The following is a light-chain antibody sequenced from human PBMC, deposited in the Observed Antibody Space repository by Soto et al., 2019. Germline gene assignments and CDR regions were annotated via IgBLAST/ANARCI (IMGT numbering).Light chain of an antibody. CDR3: QTWGTGIQV. Sequence: QSVLTQSPSASASLGASVKLTCTLSSGHISYAIAWHQQQPEKGPRYLMKLNSDGSHSKGDGIPDRFSGSSSGAERYLTISSRQSEDEADYYCQTWGTGIQVFGGGTKLTVL. CDR1: SGHISYA. J-gene: IGLJ2*01. V-gene: IGLV4-69*01. CDR2: LNSDGSH.